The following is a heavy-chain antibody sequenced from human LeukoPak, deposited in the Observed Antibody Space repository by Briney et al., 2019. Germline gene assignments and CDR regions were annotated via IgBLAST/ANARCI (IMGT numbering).Heavy chain of an antibody. CDR3: ARTIWSGYSADAFDI. J-gene: IGHJ3*02. V-gene: IGHV3-48*03. CDR1: GFTFSSYE. CDR2: ISSSGSTI. Sequence: GGSLRLSCAASGFTFSSYEMNWVRQAPGKGLEWVSYISSSGSTIYYADSVKGRSTISRDNAKNSLYLQMNSLRAEDTAVYYCARTIWSGYSADAFDIWGQGTMVTVSS. D-gene: IGHD3-3*01.